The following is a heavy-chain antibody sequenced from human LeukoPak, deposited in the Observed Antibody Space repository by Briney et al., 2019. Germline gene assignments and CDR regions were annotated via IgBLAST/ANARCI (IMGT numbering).Heavy chain of an antibody. Sequence: ASVKVSCKASGYTFTGYYMHWVRQAPGQGLEWMGGFDPEDGETIYAQKFQGRVTMTEDTSTDTAYMELSSLRSEDTAVYYCATGPYSSSWYSLIWGQGTLVTVSS. CDR2: FDPEDGET. J-gene: IGHJ4*02. D-gene: IGHD6-13*01. CDR3: ATGPYSSSWYSLI. CDR1: GYTFTGYY. V-gene: IGHV1-24*01.